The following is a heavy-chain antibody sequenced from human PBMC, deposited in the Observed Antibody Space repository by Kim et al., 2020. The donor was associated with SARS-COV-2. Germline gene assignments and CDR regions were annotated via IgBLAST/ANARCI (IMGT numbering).Heavy chain of an antibody. CDR3: ARGSTTPLNWFDP. V-gene: IGHV4-59*09. J-gene: IGHJ5*02. Sequence: YNPPPKGRVTISVDTSKNQLSLKLSSVTAADTAVYYCARGSTTPLNWFDPWGQGTLVTVSS. D-gene: IGHD4-17*01.